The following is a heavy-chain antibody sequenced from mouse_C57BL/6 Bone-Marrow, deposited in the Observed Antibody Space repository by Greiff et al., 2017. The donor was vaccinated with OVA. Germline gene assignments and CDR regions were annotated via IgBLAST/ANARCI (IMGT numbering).Heavy chain of an antibody. Sequence: QVQLKQPGAELVKPGASVKLSCKASGYTFTSYWMHWVKQRPGQGLEWIGMIHPNSGSTNYNEKFKSKATLTVDKSSSTAYMQLSSLTSEDSAVYYCRGALYSNYGGYFDYWGQGTTLTVSS. V-gene: IGHV1-64*01. CDR3: RGALYSNYGGYFDY. CDR1: GYTFTSYW. CDR2: IHPNSGST. J-gene: IGHJ2*01. D-gene: IGHD2-5*01.